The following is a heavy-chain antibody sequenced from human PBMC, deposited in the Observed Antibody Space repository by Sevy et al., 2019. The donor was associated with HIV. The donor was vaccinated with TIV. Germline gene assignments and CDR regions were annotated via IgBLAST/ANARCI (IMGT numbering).Heavy chain of an antibody. D-gene: IGHD2-15*01. Sequence: GGSLRLSCTASGFSFDSYDMNWVRQALGKGLEWVSGISASGASTYYADSVKGRFTISRDNSKNTLYLQINSLRAEDTAVYYCAKLSCSDGNCFSIDYWGQGTLVTVSS. CDR1: GFSFDSYD. J-gene: IGHJ4*02. CDR3: AKLSCSDGNCFSIDY. CDR2: ISASGAST. V-gene: IGHV3-23*01.